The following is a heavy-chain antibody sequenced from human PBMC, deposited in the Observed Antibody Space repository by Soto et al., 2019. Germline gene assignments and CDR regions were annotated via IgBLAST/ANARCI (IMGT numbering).Heavy chain of an antibody. CDR2: IIPIFGTA. J-gene: IGHJ6*02. Sequence: SVKVSCKASGGTFSSYAISWVRQAPGQGLEWMGGIIPIFGTANYAQKFQGRVTITADESTSTAYMELSSLRSEDTAVYYCARRDTAMVPGYYYGMDVWGQGTTVTVSS. D-gene: IGHD5-18*01. CDR1: GGTFSSYA. CDR3: ARRDTAMVPGYYYGMDV. V-gene: IGHV1-69*13.